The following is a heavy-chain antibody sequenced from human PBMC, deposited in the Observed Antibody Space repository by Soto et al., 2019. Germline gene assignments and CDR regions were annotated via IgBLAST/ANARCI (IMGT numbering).Heavy chain of an antibody. CDR3: ARVPAAISPHYYYGMDV. J-gene: IGHJ6*02. CDR1: GFTFSSYG. CDR2: IWYDGSNK. V-gene: IGHV3-33*01. Sequence: PGGSLRLSCAASGFTFSSYGMHWVRQAPGKGLEWVAVIWYDGSNKYYADSVKGRFTISRDNSKNTLYLQMNSLRAEDTAVYCCARVPAAISPHYYYGMDVWGQGTTVTVSS. D-gene: IGHD2-2*01.